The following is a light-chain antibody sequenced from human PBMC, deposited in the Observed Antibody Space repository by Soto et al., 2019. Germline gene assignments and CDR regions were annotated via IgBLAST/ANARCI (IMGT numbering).Light chain of an antibody. V-gene: IGKV3-20*01. J-gene: IGKJ2*01. CDR3: QQYGSSSYT. Sequence: EIGLTQSPGTLSLSPGERATLSCRASQSISSSYLAWHQQKPGQAPMLLIYAASSSATGIPDRFSGSGSVTGFNLTISRLEPEDFAVYYCQQYGSSSYTFGQGTQLEIK. CDR2: AAS. CDR1: QSISSSY.